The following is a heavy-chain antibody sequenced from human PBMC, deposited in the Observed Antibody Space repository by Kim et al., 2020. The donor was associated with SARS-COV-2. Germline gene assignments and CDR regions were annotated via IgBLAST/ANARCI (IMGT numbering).Heavy chain of an antibody. Sequence: GNTHYTPSLSSPVTISLDTSNNPFSLKLSSVTAADTAVYYCARWELWFYWGQGTLVTVSS. V-gene: IGHV4-34*01. D-gene: IGHD5-18*01. CDR3: ARWELWFY. CDR2: GNT. J-gene: IGHJ4*02.